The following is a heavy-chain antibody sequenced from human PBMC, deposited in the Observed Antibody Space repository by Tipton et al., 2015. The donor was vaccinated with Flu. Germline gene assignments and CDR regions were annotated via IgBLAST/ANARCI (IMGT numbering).Heavy chain of an antibody. V-gene: IGHV1-46*01. CDR2: IYPSGGGT. J-gene: IGHJ4*02. CDR3: ARDRGFGAYTFDY. CDR1: GYTFTNYN. Sequence: QSGPEVKKPGASVRISCTASGYTFTNYNMHWVRQAPGQGPEWMGIIYPSGGGTTYAQRFQGRVTLTRDKSTSTVYTELSSLRSADTAFYYCARDRGFGAYTFDYWGQGTLVTVAS. D-gene: IGHD3-10*01.